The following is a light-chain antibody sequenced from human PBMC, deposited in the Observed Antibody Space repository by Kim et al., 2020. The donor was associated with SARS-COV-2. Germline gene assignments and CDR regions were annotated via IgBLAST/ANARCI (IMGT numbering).Light chain of an antibody. J-gene: IGKJ1*01. CDR1: QSVINY. V-gene: IGKV1-5*03. CDR2: KAS. Sequence: DIQMTQYPSTLSASVGDRVTITCRASQSVINYLAWYQQKPGKAPKLLIYKASTLQSGVPSRFSGSGSGTEFTLTINSLQPDDFATYYCQHYNSYPLTFGQGTKVDIK. CDR3: QHYNSYPLT.